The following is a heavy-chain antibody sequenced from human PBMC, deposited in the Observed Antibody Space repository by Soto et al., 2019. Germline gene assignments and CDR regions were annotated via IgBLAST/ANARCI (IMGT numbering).Heavy chain of an antibody. CDR2: ISWNSAST. J-gene: IGHJ4*02. Sequence: PGGSLRLSCAASGFIFSRYAMSWVRQAPGKGLEWVSRISWNSASTYYAGSLRGRFSISRDNAKNSLYLQMNSLRAEDTALYFCSRDYYDSSGYFDYWGQGIMVTVSS. D-gene: IGHD3-22*01. CDR3: SRDYYDSSGYFDY. CDR1: GFIFSRYA. V-gene: IGHV3-21*01.